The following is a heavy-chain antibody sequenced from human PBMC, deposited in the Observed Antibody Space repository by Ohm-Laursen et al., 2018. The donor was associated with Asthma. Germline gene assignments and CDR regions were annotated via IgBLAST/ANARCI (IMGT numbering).Heavy chain of an antibody. V-gene: IGHV3-21*01. J-gene: IGHJ6*02. Sequence: SLRLSCAASGYTFSRYSIHWVRQIPGKGLEWVASISTASSFIYYADSVKGRFTISRDNSKNTLYLQMNSLRAEDTAVYYCARDRCSSTSCYPYYYGMDVWGQGTTVTVSS. D-gene: IGHD2-2*01. CDR2: ISTASSFI. CDR1: GYTFSRYS. CDR3: ARDRCSSTSCYPYYYGMDV.